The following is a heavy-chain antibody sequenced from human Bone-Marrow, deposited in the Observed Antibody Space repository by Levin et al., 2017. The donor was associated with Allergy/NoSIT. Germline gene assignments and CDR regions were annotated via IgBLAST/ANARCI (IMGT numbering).Heavy chain of an antibody. CDR1: GFTFTTYA. Sequence: GGSLRLSCAASGFTFTTYAMHWVRQAPGKGLEWVAVISYDGSNKYYADSVKGRFTISRDNSKNTLYLQMNSLRAEDTAVYYCARDPGDYTTGQFDYWGQGTLVTVSS. CDR2: ISYDGSNK. V-gene: IGHV3-30*04. D-gene: IGHD4-17*01. CDR3: ARDPGDYTTGQFDY. J-gene: IGHJ4*02.